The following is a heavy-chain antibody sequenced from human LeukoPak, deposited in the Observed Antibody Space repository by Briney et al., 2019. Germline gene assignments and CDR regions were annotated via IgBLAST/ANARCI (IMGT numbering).Heavy chain of an antibody. CDR1: GGSFSGYY. J-gene: IGHJ4*02. Sequence: SETLSLTCAVYGGSFSGYYWSWIRQPPGKGLEWIGKINHSGSTNYNPSLKSRVTISVDTSKNQFSLKLSSVTAADTAVYYCASLYYYGSGSSDYWGQGTLVTVSS. V-gene: IGHV4-34*01. D-gene: IGHD3-10*01. CDR3: ASLYYYGSGSSDY. CDR2: INHSGST.